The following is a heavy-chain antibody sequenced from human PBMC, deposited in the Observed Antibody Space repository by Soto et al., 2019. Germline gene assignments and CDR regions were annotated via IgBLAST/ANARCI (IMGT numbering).Heavy chain of an antibody. CDR3: GRGRSGQIVVFY. D-gene: IGHD1-26*01. V-gene: IGHV1-2*02. J-gene: IGHJ4*02. Sequence: ASVKVSCKASGYTFTVHYIHCVRQAPEHGPDGMGEIGPETGATRYAQKFQGRVTMTRDMSITTVYMELNNLSPDDTAVYYCGRGRSGQIVVFYWGQGTPVTVSS. CDR2: IGPETGAT. CDR1: GYTFTVHY.